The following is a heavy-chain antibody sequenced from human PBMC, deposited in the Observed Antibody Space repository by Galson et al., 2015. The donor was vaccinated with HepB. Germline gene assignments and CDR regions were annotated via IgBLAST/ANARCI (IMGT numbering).Heavy chain of an antibody. CDR3: ASFGRGYYYGSGSHQPLLSYNWFDP. CDR2: IYYSGST. D-gene: IGHD3-10*01. V-gene: IGHV4-59*01. Sequence: TLSLTCTVSGGSISSYYWSWIRQPPGKGLEWIGYIYYSGSTNYNPSLKSRVTISVDTSKNQFSLKLSSVTAADTAVYYCASFGRGYYYGSGSHQPLLSYNWFDPWGQGTLVTVSS. J-gene: IGHJ5*02. CDR1: GGSISSYY.